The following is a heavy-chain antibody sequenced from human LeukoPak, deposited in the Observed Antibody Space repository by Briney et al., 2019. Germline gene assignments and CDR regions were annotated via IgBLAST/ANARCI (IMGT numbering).Heavy chain of an antibody. CDR2: ISSLGSVM. CDR1: GLTFSSYD. Sequence: GGSLRLSCAASGLTFSSYDFNWVRQAPGKGLEWVAYISSLGSVMYNVDSVKGRFTISRDNAKSSLYLQMNSLRAEDTAVYYCARRQWLALDYWGQGTLVTVSS. D-gene: IGHD6-19*01. CDR3: ARRQWLALDY. J-gene: IGHJ4*02. V-gene: IGHV3-48*03.